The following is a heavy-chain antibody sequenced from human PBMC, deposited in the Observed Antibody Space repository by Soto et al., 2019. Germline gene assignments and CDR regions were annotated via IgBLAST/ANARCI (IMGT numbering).Heavy chain of an antibody. V-gene: IGHV3-15*07. Sequence: GGSLRLSCAASGFTFSNAWMNWVRQAPGKGLEWVGRIKSKTDGGTTDYAAPVKGRFTISRDDSKNTLYLQMNSLKTEDTAVYYCTTEPQVLSAAGTFLGDYWGQGTLVTVSS. D-gene: IGHD6-13*01. J-gene: IGHJ4*02. CDR3: TTEPQVLSAAGTFLGDY. CDR1: GFTFSNAW. CDR2: IKSKTDGGTT.